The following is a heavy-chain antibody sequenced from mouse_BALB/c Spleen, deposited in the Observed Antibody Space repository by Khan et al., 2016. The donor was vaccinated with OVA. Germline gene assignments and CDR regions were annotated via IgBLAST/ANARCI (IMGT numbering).Heavy chain of an antibody. CDR2: INTYTGEP. J-gene: IGHJ4*01. CDR3: ARPPYFSYAMDN. Sequence: QIRLVQSGPELKKPGETVKISCKASGHTFTNYGMNWVKQPPGKGLKWMGWINTYTGEPTYADDFNGRFAFSLETSASTAYLQINNLKNEDTATYFCARPPYFSYAMDNWGQGTSVTVSS. D-gene: IGHD2-10*01. CDR1: GHTFTNYG. V-gene: IGHV9-3-1*01.